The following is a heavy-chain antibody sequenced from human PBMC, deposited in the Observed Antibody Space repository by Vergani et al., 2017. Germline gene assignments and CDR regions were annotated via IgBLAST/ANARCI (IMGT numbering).Heavy chain of an antibody. Sequence: EVQLLESGGDLVQPGGSLRLSCAASGFTFNHYAMNWVRQAPGKGLEWVSGISGSGGSTYYAGSVKGRFTISRDSSKNTSYLQMNSLSAGDTAVYYCAKANPRNSGYDYLYYYHAMDVWGQGTTVTVSS. CDR3: AKANPRNSGYDYLYYYHAMDV. CDR2: ISGSGGST. CDR1: GFTFNHYA. J-gene: IGHJ6*02. D-gene: IGHD5-12*01. V-gene: IGHV3-23*01.